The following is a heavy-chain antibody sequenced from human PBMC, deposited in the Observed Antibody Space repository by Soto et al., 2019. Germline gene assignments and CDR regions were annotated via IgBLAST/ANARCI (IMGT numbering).Heavy chain of an antibody. CDR2: IYYSGST. J-gene: IGHJ4*02. Sequence: PSETLSLTCTVSGSSISSYYWSWIRQPPGKGLEWIGYIYYSGSTNYNPSLKSRVTISVDTSKNQFSLKLSSVTAADTAVYYCARSVPEGYCSSTSCYAPLTHYFDYWGQGTLVTVSS. CDR3: ARSVPEGYCSSTSCYAPLTHYFDY. CDR1: GSSISSYY. D-gene: IGHD2-2*01. V-gene: IGHV4-59*01.